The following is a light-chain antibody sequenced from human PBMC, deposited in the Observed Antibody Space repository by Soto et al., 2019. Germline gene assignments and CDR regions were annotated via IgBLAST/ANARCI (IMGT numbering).Light chain of an antibody. Sequence: DIQMTQSPSTLSASVGDRVTITCRASQSISSWLAWYQQKPGKAPKLLIYDASSLESGVPSRLSGSGSGTEFTLTISSLQPDDFAVYYCQQYYTWPVTFGGGTKVDIK. CDR3: QQYYTWPVT. CDR2: DAS. J-gene: IGKJ4*01. CDR1: QSISSW. V-gene: IGKV1-5*01.